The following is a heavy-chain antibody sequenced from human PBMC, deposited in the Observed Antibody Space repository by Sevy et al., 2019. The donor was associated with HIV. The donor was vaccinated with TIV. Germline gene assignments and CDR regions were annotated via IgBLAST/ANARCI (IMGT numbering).Heavy chain of an antibody. CDR1: GFTFSSYA. J-gene: IGHJ4*02. Sequence: GGSLRLSCAASGFTFSSYAMHWVRQAPGKGLEWEAVISYDGSNKYYEDSVKGGFTISRDNSKDTLYLQMNILRAEDTAVYYCAREVEQGMDPFSYYFDYWAQGTLVTVSS. CDR3: AREVEQGMDPFSYYFDY. V-gene: IGHV3-30*04. CDR2: ISYDGSNK. D-gene: IGHD6-13*01.